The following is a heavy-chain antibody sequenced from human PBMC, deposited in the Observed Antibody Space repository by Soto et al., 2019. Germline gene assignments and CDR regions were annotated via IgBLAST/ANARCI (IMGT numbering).Heavy chain of an antibody. CDR2: MDPNSGNT. J-gene: IGHJ6*03. CDR1: GYTFTSYD. V-gene: IGHV1-8*01. CDR3: ARGVARYYYYYYMDV. Sequence: GASVKVSCKASGYTFTSYDINWVRQATGQGLEWMGWMDPNSGNTGYAQKFQGRVTMTRNTSISTAYMELSSLRSEDTAVYYCARGVARYYYYYYMDVWGKGTTVTVSS.